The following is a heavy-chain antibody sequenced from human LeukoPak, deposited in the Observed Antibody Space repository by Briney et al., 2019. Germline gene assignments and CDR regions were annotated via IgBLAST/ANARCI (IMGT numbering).Heavy chain of an antibody. CDR1: GFTFSSYA. D-gene: IGHD3-22*01. Sequence: GGSLRLSCAASGFTFSSYAMHWVRQAPGKGLEWVAVISYDGSNKYYADSVKGRFTISRDNSKNTLYLQMNSLRAEDTAVYYCAREVVVVTSWFDPWGQGTLVTVSS. J-gene: IGHJ5*02. CDR2: ISYDGSNK. V-gene: IGHV3-30-3*01. CDR3: AREVVVVTSWFDP.